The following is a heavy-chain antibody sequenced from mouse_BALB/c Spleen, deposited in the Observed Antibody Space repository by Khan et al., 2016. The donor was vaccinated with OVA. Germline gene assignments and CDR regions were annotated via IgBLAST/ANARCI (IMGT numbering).Heavy chain of an antibody. CDR2: INTYTGEP. CDR3: ASTPYFSYAMAY. CDR1: GYTFTKFG. J-gene: IGHJ4*01. D-gene: IGHD2-10*01. V-gene: IGHV9-3-1*01. Sequence: QIQFVQSGPELKKPGETVKISCKASGYTFTKFGMNWVKQAPGKGLEWMGWINTYTGEPTYADDFKGRFAFTMETSASPVFLQINNLTDEDTATYFCASTPYFSYAMAYWGQGTSVTVSS.